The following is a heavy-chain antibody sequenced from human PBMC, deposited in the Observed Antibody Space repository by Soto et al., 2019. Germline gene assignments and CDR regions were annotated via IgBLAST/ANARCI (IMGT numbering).Heavy chain of an antibody. CDR3: ARAFRLLWTDWYFDL. Sequence: QVQLVQSGAEVKKPGASVKVSCKASGYTFTSYAMHWVRQAPGQRLEWMGWINAGYGNTKYSQKFQGRVTITRDTSASTAYMELSSLRSEDTAVYYCARAFRLLWTDWYFDLWGRGTLVTVSS. J-gene: IGHJ2*01. D-gene: IGHD3-10*01. CDR2: INAGYGNT. V-gene: IGHV1-3*01. CDR1: GYTFTSYA.